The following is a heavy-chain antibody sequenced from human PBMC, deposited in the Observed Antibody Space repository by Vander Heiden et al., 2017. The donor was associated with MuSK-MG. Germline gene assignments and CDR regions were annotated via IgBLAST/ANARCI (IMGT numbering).Heavy chain of an antibody. CDR3: ARRSFGPNSFDY. CDR1: GYKFTDHW. J-gene: IGHJ4*02. V-gene: IGHV5-51*01. CDR2: SYPGDSET. D-gene: IGHD5-18*01. Sequence: EVQMAQSGAEVKKPGQSLTISCQGSGYKFTDHWMGWVSQKPGKGLEWMGISYPGDSETRYGLSVQGQVTISADKSSSTAYLQGSSLKASDTAMDYCARRSFGPNSFDYWGQGTLGTVSS.